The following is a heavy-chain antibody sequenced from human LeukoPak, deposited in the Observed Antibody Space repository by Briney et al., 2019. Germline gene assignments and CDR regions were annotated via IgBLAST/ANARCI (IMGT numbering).Heavy chain of an antibody. CDR1: SGSISSYY. CDR2: IYYSGST. J-gene: IGHJ4*02. CDR3: ARARLFRGSGWVTYDY. Sequence: KTSETLSLTCTVSSGSISSYYWSWIRQPPGKGLEWIGYIYYSGSTNYNPSLKSRVTISVDTSKNQFSLKLSSVTAADTAVYYCARARLFRGSGWVTYDYWGQGTLVTVSS. D-gene: IGHD6-19*01. V-gene: IGHV4-59*01.